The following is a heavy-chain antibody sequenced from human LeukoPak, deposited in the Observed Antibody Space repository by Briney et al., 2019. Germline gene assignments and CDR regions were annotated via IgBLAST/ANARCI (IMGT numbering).Heavy chain of an antibody. CDR3: ARSISSGWYASDY. Sequence: SQTLSLTCAISGDSVSSNSAAWNWIRQSPSRGLEWLGRTYYRSRWYNDYAISVKSRITINPDTSKNQFSLQLNSVTPEDTAVYYCARSISSGWYASDYWGQGTLVTVSS. J-gene: IGHJ4*02. CDR2: TYYRSRWYN. CDR1: GDSVSSNSAA. V-gene: IGHV6-1*01. D-gene: IGHD6-19*01.